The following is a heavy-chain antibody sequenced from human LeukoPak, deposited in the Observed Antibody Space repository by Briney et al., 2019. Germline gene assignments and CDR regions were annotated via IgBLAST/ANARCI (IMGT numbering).Heavy chain of an antibody. D-gene: IGHD2-15*01. Sequence: GGSLRLSCAASGFTFSSYSLNWVRQAPGEGLEWVSFISSSSITIYYADSVKGRFTISRDNAEKSLYPQMNSLRAEDTAVYYCARDRGGSYSAIDYWGQGTLVTVSS. V-gene: IGHV3-48*04. CDR2: ISSSSITI. CDR1: GFTFSSYS. CDR3: ARDRGGSYSAIDY. J-gene: IGHJ4*02.